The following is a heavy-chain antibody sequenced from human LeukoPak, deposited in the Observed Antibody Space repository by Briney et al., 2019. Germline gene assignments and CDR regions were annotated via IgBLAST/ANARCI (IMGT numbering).Heavy chain of an antibody. CDR2: IRYDGSNK. V-gene: IGHV3-30*02. CDR1: GFTFSSYG. Sequence: GGSLRLSCAASGFTFSSYGMHWVRQAPGKGLEWVAFIRYDGSNKYYADSVKGRFTISRDNSKNTLYLQMNSLRADDTAVYYCARDGYYDNSGYYFDYWGQGTLVTVSS. J-gene: IGHJ4*02. CDR3: ARDGYYDNSGYYFDY. D-gene: IGHD3-22*01.